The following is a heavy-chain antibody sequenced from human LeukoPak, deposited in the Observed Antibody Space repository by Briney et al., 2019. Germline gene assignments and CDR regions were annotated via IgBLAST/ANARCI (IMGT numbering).Heavy chain of an antibody. J-gene: IGHJ4*02. D-gene: IGHD6-19*01. Sequence: PGRSLLLSCAASGFTFSSYAMHWVRQAPGKGLEWVAVISYDGSNKYYADSVKGRFTISRDNSKNTLYQQMNSLRAEDTAVYCCARDSSGWFVGYLFDYWGQGTLVTVSS. CDR3: ARDSSGWFVGYLFDY. CDR2: ISYDGSNK. V-gene: IGHV3-30-3*01. CDR1: GFTFSSYA.